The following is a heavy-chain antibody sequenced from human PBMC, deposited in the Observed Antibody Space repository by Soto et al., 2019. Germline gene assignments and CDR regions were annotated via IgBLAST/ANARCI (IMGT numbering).Heavy chain of an antibody. J-gene: IGHJ5*02. CDR2: ISGSGGST. V-gene: IGHV3-23*01. CDR1: GFTFSSYA. Sequence: GGSLRLSCAASGFTFSSYAMSWVRQAPGKGLEWVSAISGSGGSTYYADSVKGRFTISRDNSKNTLYLQMNSLRAEDTAVYYCAKDGGRSSGVGATRPKTWFDPWGQGTLVTVSS. D-gene: IGHD1-26*01. CDR3: AKDGGRSSGVGATRPKTWFDP.